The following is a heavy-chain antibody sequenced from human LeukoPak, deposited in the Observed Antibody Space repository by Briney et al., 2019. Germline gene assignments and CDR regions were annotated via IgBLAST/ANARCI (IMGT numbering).Heavy chain of an antibody. D-gene: IGHD3-22*01. Sequence: ASVKVSCKASGYTFTGYYMHWVRQAPGQGLEWMGRINPNSGGTNYAQKFQGRVTMTRDTSISTAYMELSRLRSDDTAVYYCARSVTDYYDSSGYYSRYYFDYWGQGTLVTVSS. J-gene: IGHJ4*02. CDR2: INPNSGGT. V-gene: IGHV1-2*02. CDR3: ARSVTDYYDSSGYYSRYYFDY. CDR1: GYTFTGYY.